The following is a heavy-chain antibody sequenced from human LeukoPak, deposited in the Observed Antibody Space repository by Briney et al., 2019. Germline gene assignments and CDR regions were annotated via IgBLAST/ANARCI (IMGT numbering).Heavy chain of an antibody. Sequence: GESLILSCKGSGYSFTSYWISWVRQMPGKGLEWMGMIDPSDSYINYSPSFQGHVTISADKSISTAYLQWSSLKASDTAMYYCARTYSSSADYCGQETLVTVSS. D-gene: IGHD6-6*01. CDR2: IDPSDSYI. V-gene: IGHV5-10-1*01. J-gene: IGHJ4*02. CDR3: ARTYSSSADY. CDR1: GYSFTSYW.